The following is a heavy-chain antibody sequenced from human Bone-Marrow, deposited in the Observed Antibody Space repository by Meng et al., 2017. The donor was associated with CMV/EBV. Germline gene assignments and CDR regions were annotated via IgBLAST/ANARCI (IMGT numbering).Heavy chain of an antibody. V-gene: IGHV3-23*03. CDR2: IYIGSSII. J-gene: IGHJ4*02. D-gene: IGHD3-10*01. CDR3: AKSYFGSGNYYNCPGYFDY. Sequence: GESLKISCAASGFTFSSYWMSWVRQAPGKGLEWVAAIYIGSSIIIYGDSVKGRFTISRDDSKNTLYLQMSSLTAEDTAVYYCAKSYFGSGNYYNCPGYFDYWGQATLVTVSS. CDR1: GFTFSSYW.